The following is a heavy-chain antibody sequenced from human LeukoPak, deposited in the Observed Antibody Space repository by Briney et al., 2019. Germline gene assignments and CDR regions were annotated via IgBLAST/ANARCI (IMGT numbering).Heavy chain of an antibody. CDR2: ISAYNGNT. Sequence: ASVKVSCKASGYTFTRYGISWVRQAPGQGLEWMGWISAYNGNTNYAQKLQGRVTMTTDTSTSTAYMELRILRSDDTAVYYCARTQLHPYYDILTGYFDFDYWGQGTLVTVSS. J-gene: IGHJ4*02. CDR3: ARTQLHPYYDILTGYFDFDY. CDR1: GYTFTRYG. D-gene: IGHD3-9*01. V-gene: IGHV1-18*01.